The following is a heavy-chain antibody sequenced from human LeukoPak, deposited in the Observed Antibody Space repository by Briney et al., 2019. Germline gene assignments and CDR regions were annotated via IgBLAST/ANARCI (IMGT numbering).Heavy chain of an antibody. CDR1: GGSISSYY. J-gene: IGHJ3*02. CDR3: ATTGILAAAGSLAFDI. V-gene: IGHV4-59*01. CDR2: IYYSGST. D-gene: IGHD6-13*01. Sequence: SETLSLTCTVSGGSISSYYWSWIRQPPGKGLEWVGDIYYSGSTNYNPSLKSRVTISVDTSKNQFSLKLSSVTAADTAVYYCATTGILAAAGSLAFDIWGQGTMVTVSS.